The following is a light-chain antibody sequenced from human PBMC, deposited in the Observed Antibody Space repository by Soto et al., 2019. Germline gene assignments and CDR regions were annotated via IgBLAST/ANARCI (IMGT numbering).Light chain of an antibody. Sequence: DSVLTKSPATLSLTPEEAATLSCSASQSVRSSLAWYQQKPGQAPRLLIYDASNRATGIPARFSGSGSGTDFTLTISSLEPEDFAVYYCQQRVTWPPGATFGQGALLEI. CDR1: QSVRSS. V-gene: IGKV3-11*01. J-gene: IGKJ5*01. CDR3: QQRVTWPPGAT. CDR2: DAS.